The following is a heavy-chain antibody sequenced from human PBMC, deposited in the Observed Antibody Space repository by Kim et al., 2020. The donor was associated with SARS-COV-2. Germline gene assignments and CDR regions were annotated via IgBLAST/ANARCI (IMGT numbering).Heavy chain of an antibody. J-gene: IGHJ4*02. CDR3: ARDLIFRALGRAFDY. Sequence: ASVKVSCKASGYTFTSYYMHWVRQAPGQGLEWMGIINPSGGSTSYAQKFQGRVTMTRDTSTSTVYMELSSLRSEDTAVYYCARDLIFRALGRAFDYWGQGTLVTVSS. V-gene: IGHV1-46*01. D-gene: IGHD3-3*01. CDR1: GYTFTSYY. CDR2: INPSGGST.